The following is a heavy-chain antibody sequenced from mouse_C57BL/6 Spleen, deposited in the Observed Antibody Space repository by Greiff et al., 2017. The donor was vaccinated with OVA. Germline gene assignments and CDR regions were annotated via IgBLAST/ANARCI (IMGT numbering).Heavy chain of an antibody. CDR3: ARGGLLRDWYFDV. J-gene: IGHJ1*03. D-gene: IGHD1-1*01. Sequence: QVHVKQSGAELVKPGASVKMSCKASGYTFTTYPIEWMKQNHGKSLEWIGNFHPYNDDTKYNEKFKGKATLTVEKSSSTVYLELSRLTSDDSAVYYCARGGLLRDWYFDVWGTGTTVTVSS. CDR2: FHPYNDDT. V-gene: IGHV1-47*01. CDR1: GYTFTTYP.